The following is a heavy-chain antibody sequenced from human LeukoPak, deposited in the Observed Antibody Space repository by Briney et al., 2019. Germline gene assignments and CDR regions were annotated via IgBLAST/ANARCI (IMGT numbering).Heavy chain of an antibody. CDR1: GFSFSFYW. CDR3: ARQGYSSSWYEYRAFDI. J-gene: IGHJ3*02. CDR2: IKTDGSIA. Sequence: TGGSLRLSCAASGFSFSFYWMHWVRQAPGKGPVWVSRIKTDGSIADYADSVKGRFTISRDNAKNSLYLQMNSLRAEDTAVYYCARQGYSSSWYEYRAFDIWGQGTMVTVSS. D-gene: IGHD6-13*01. V-gene: IGHV3-74*01.